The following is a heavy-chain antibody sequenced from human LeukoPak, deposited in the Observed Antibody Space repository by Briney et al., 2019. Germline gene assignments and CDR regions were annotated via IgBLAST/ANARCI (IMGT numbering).Heavy chain of an antibody. D-gene: IGHD6-13*01. CDR1: GYTFTSYG. CDR2: ISAYNGDT. CDR3: ARDLTLPPATGTGGVFDY. J-gene: IGHJ4*02. Sequence: ASVNVSCKASGYTFTSYGISWVRQAPGEGLEWMGWISAYNGDTNYAQNVQDRVTMTTDTSTNTAYMELRSLRSDDTAVYYCARDLTLPPATGTGGVFDYWGQGTLVTVSS. V-gene: IGHV1-18*01.